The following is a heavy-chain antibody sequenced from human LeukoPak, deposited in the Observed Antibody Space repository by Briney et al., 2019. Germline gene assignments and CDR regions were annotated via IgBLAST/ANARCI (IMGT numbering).Heavy chain of an antibody. CDR1: GIAFSDYG. J-gene: IGHJ4*02. CDR2: INGSGGGT. V-gene: IGHV3-23*01. D-gene: IGHD3-22*01. CDR3: AKRGVVIRVILVGFHKEAYYFDS. Sequence: GGSLRLSCAVSGIAFSDYGMSWVRQAPGKGLEWVAGINGSGGGTNYADAVKGGFTITRDNPKNTPCLQMSGLRAEDTAVYFCAKRGVVIRVILVGFHKEAYYFDSWGQGALVTVSS.